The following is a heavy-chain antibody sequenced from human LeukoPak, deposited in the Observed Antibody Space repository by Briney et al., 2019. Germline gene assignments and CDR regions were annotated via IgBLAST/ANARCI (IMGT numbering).Heavy chain of an antibody. D-gene: IGHD3-3*01. CDR2: ISYDGSNK. V-gene: IGHV3-30-3*01. CDR1: GFTFSSYT. J-gene: IGHJ5*02. CDR3: ARGGQGYDLNWFDP. Sequence: GGSLRLSCAASGFTFSSYTIHWVRQAPGKGLEWVTIISYDGSNKYYADSVKGRFTISRDNSKNTLYLQMNSLRAEDTAVYYCARGGQGYDLNWFDPWGQGTLVSVSS.